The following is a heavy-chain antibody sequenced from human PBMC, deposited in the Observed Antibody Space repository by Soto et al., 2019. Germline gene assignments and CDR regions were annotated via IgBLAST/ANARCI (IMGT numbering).Heavy chain of an antibody. Sequence: GGSLRLSCAASGFTLNTYCMYWVRQAPGKGLEWVAVSWYDGTNKDYADSVKGRFTISRDNSRKTLYLQMNSLRAEDTAVYYCARDRGYDGHDYYYKAMDVWGQRTMVTVSS. CDR2: SWYDGTNK. CDR3: ARDRGYDGHDYYYKAMDV. CDR1: GFTLNTYC. D-gene: IGHD3-22*01. V-gene: IGHV3-33*07. J-gene: IGHJ6*02.